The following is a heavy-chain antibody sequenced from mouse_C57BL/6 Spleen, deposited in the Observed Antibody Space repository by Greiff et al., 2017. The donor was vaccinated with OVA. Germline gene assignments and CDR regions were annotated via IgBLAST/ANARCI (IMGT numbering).Heavy chain of an antibody. J-gene: IGHJ3*01. D-gene: IGHD2-4*01. CDR2: INYDGSST. CDR1: GFTFSDYY. V-gene: IGHV5-16*01. Sequence: EVKLVKSEGGLVQPGRSMKLSCTASGFTFSDYYMAWVRQVPEKGLEWVANINYDGSSTYYLDSLKSRFIISRDNAKNILYLQMSSLKSEDTATYYCASYDYDGAWFAYWGQGTLVTVSA. CDR3: ASYDYDGAWFAY.